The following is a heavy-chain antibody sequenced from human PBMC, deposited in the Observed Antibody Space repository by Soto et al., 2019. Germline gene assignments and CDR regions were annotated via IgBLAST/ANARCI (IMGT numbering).Heavy chain of an antibody. V-gene: IGHV1-69*13. CDR1: GGTFSSYA. D-gene: IGHD2-15*01. J-gene: IGHJ6*02. CDR3: ARALNVVAATDLDP. CDR2: IIPIFGTA. Sequence: SVKVSCKASGGTFSSYAISWVRQAPGQGLEWMGGIIPIFGTANYAQKFQGRVTITADESTSTAYMELSSLRSEDTAVYYCARALNVVAATDLDPWGQGTTVTVSS.